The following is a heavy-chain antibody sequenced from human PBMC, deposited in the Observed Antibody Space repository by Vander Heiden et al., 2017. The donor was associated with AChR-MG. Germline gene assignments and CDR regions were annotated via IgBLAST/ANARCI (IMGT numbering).Heavy chain of an antibody. J-gene: IGHJ4*02. CDR1: GFTFSTDW. V-gene: IGHV3-74*01. CDR3: VRGLGDF. CDR2: INSDGTLI. Sequence: EVLLVESGGGLVQPGGSLRLSCAATGFTFSTDWMHWVRQVPGKGLVWVSRINSDGTLITYADSVKGRFTISRDNAKNTLYLQMNSLRAEDTAVYYCVRGLGDFWGQGTLVTVSS.